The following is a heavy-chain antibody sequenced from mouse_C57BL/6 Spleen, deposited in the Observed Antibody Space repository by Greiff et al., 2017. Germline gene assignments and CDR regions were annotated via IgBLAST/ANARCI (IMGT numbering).Heavy chain of an antibody. CDR2: IDPNSGGT. D-gene: IGHD1-1*01. V-gene: IGHV1-72*01. CDR1: GYTFTSYW. J-gene: IGHJ4*01. Sequence: QVQLQQPGAELVTPGASVTLSCKASGYTFTSYWMHWVKQRPGRGLEWIGRIDPNSGGTKYNEKFKSKATLTVDKPSSTAYMQLSSLTSEDSAVYYCARSRITTVVATNYYAMDYWGQGTSVTVSS. CDR3: ARSRITTVVATNYYAMDY.